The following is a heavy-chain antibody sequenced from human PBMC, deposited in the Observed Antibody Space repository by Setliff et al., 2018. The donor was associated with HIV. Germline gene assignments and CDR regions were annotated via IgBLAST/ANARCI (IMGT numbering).Heavy chain of an antibody. V-gene: IGHV1-18*01. D-gene: IGHD3-3*01. Sequence: ASVKVSCKASGYNFTSNGISWVRQAPGQGLEWMGRISASKGNTKYTQDFQGRVTMTTDTFPSTVYMELRSLRSDDTAVYYCARDQGFWSGFTYNYYMDVWGKGTTVTVSS. CDR2: ISASKGNT. CDR1: GYNFTSNG. J-gene: IGHJ6*03. CDR3: ARDQGFWSGFTYNYYMDV.